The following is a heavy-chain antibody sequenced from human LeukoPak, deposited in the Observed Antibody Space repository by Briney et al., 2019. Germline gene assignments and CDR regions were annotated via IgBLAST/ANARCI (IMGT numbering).Heavy chain of an antibody. Sequence: GGSLRLSCAASGFTFSSYAMSWVRQAPGKGLEWVSAISGSGDSTYYADSVKGRFTISRDNSKNTLYLQMNSLRAEDTAVYYCAKDGGVRGASSFDYWGQGTLVTVSS. V-gene: IGHV3-23*01. CDR1: GFTFSSYA. CDR2: ISGSGDST. J-gene: IGHJ4*02. CDR3: AKDGGVRGASSFDY. D-gene: IGHD3-10*01.